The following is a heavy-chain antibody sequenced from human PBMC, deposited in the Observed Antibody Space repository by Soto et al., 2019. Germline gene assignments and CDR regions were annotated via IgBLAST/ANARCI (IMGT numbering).Heavy chain of an antibody. D-gene: IGHD2-15*01. CDR2: ISGSGGGT. CDR1: GFTFSSYA. V-gene: IGHV3-23*01. J-gene: IGHJ4*02. CDR3: AKDAPYCSGGSCYHDY. Sequence: EVQLLESGGGLVQPGGSLRLSCAASGFTFSSYAMSWVRQAPGKGLEWVSAISGSGGGTYYADSVKGRFTISRDNSKNTLYLQMNSLRAEDTAVYYCAKDAPYCSGGSCYHDYWGQGTLVTVSS.